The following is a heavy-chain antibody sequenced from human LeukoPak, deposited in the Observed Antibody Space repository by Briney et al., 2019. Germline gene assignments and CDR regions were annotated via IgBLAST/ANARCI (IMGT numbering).Heavy chain of an antibody. D-gene: IGHD4-23*01. CDR3: AANGGPFDF. CDR1: GFTFSSYA. Sequence: GGSLRLSCAASGFTFSSYAMHWVRQAPGKGLEYVSAISSNGGSTYYANSVKGRFTISRDNAKNSLYLQMNGLRAEDTAVYYCAANGGPFDFWGQGTLVTVSA. J-gene: IGHJ4*02. V-gene: IGHV3-64*01. CDR2: ISSNGGST.